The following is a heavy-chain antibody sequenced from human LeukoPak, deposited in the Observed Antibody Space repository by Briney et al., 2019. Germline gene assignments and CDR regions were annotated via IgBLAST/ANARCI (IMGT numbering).Heavy chain of an antibody. CDR3: AKDRVGAMLYFDY. CDR1: GFTFSRYW. Sequence: GGSLRLSCAVSGFTFSRYWMSWVRQAPGKGLEWVANIKQDGSEKNYVDSVKGRFTISRDNAKNSEYLQMNSLRVEDTAVYYCAKDRVGAMLYFDYWGQGTLVTVSS. V-gene: IGHV3-7*01. D-gene: IGHD1-26*01. J-gene: IGHJ4*02. CDR2: IKQDGSEK.